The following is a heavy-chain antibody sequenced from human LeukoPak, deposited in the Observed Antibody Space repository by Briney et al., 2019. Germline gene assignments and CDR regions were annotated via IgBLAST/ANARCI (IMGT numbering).Heavy chain of an antibody. CDR1: GGSIISTNW. D-gene: IGHD6-25*01. Sequence: PSETLSLTCDVSGGSIISTNWWSWVRQSPGKGLEWIGQIFSSGTTNYNPSLKSRVTISLDKSKNQFSLKVNSLTAADTAVYYYARDPGGSSGMYYFDYWGQGTLVTVSS. CDR2: IFSSGTT. V-gene: IGHV4-4*02. J-gene: IGHJ4*02. CDR3: ARDPGGSSGMYYFDY.